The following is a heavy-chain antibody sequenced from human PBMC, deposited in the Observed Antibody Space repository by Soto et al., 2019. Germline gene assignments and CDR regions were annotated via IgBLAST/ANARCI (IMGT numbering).Heavy chain of an antibody. Sequence: SQTLSLTCAVYGGSFSGYYCCWIRQPPGEGLGWIGEINHSGSTYYNPSLKSRVTISVDTSKNQLSLKLSTVTAADTAVYYCARGRYYDYVWGSYRFGLDNWFDPWGQGTLVTVSS. CDR3: ARGRYYDYVWGSYRFGLDNWFDP. CDR1: GGSFSGYY. CDR2: INHSGST. V-gene: IGHV4-34*01. J-gene: IGHJ5*02. D-gene: IGHD3-16*02.